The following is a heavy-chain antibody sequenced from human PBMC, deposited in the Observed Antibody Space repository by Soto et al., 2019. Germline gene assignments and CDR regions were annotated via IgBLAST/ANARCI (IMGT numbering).Heavy chain of an antibody. D-gene: IGHD6-19*01. J-gene: IGHJ4*02. CDR2: IVVASGYS. Sequence: LVQSGPDVKKPGTSVKVSCKTSGFTFGSSAVQWVRQVRGQRLEWIGWIVVASGYSNVAQKFQDRVSLTRDLSTNTALMELSSLTSEDSAMYYCAADAIGVAGDFDHWGQGTLVSLSS. V-gene: IGHV1-58*01. CDR3: AADAIGVAGDFDH. CDR1: GFTFGSSA.